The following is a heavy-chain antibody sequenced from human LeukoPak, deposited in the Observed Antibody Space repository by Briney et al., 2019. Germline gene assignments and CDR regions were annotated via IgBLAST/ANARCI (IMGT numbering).Heavy chain of an antibody. Sequence: GGSLRLSCAASGFTFRNAWMSWVRQAPGKGLEWVGRIKSKTDGGTTDYAAPVKGRFTISRDDSKNTLYLQMNSLKTEDTAVYYCTASGYCSGGSCYWGNWFDPWGQGTLVTVSS. J-gene: IGHJ5*02. V-gene: IGHV3-15*01. CDR2: IKSKTDGGTT. CDR1: GFTFRNAW. CDR3: TASGYCSGGSCYWGNWFDP. D-gene: IGHD2-15*01.